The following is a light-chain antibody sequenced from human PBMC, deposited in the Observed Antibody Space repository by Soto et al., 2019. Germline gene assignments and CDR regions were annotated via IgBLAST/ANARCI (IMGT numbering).Light chain of an antibody. CDR2: LNSDGSH. Sequence: QAVVTQSPSASASLGASVKLTCTLSSGHSSYVIAWHQQQPEKGPRYLMKLNSDGSHSKGDGVPDRFSGSTSGAERYLTISSLQSEDEADYYCQTWGASIVVFGGGTKLTVL. CDR1: SGHSSYV. V-gene: IGLV4-69*01. CDR3: QTWGASIVV. J-gene: IGLJ2*01.